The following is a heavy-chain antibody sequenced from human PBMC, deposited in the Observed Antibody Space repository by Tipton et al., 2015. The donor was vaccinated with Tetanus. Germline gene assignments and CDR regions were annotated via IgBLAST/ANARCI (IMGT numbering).Heavy chain of an antibody. CDR3: ARANYDFPKKGPFDS. CDR2: VSYSGRT. D-gene: IGHD3-3*01. V-gene: IGHV4-61*01. J-gene: IGHJ4*02. CDR1: GGSVRSGSYS. Sequence: LRLSCTVSGGSVRSGSYSWNWIRQPPGKGLEWLAYVSYSGRTNSNYFLKSRITVSQDTSKNQFSLKLTSVTAADTAVYYCARANYDFPKKGPFDSWGQGTLVIVSS.